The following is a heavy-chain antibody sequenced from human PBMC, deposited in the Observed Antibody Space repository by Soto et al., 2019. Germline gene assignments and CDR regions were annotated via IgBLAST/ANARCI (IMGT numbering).Heavy chain of an antibody. CDR1: GGSFSGYY. D-gene: IGHD3-10*01. Sequence: SATLSLTCAVYGGSFSGYYWSWIRQPPGKGLGWIGEINHSGSTNYNPSLKSRVTISVDTSKNQFSLKLSSVTAADTAVYYCARSYYYGSAGGMDVWGQGTTVT. CDR2: INHSGST. J-gene: IGHJ6*02. CDR3: ARSYYYGSAGGMDV. V-gene: IGHV4-34*01.